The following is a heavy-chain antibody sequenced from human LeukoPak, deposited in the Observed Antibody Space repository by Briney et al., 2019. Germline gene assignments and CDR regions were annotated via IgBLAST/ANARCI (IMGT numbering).Heavy chain of an antibody. CDR1: GYTFTSYG. CDR2: ISAYNGNT. J-gene: IGHJ5*02. V-gene: IGHV1-18*01. CDR3: ARVHGQWLVLGWFDP. Sequence: ASVKVSCKASGYTFTSYGISWVRQAPGQGLEWMGWISAYNGNTNYAQKLQGRVTMTTDTSTSTAYMELRSLRSDDTAVYYCARVHGQWLVLGWFDPWGQGTLVTVSS. D-gene: IGHD6-19*01.